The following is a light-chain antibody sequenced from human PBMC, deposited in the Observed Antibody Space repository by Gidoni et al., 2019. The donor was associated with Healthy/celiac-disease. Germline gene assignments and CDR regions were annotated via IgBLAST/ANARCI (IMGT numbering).Light chain of an antibody. V-gene: IGKV1-39*01. CDR3: QQSYSTPRT. Sequence: IQTTQSPSSLSASVGDRVTITCRASQSISSYLNWYQQKPGKAPKLLISAASSLQSGVPSRLSGSGSGTDFTLTIGSLEPEDFATYYCQQSYSTPRTFXQXTKVXIK. J-gene: IGKJ1*01. CDR1: QSISSY. CDR2: AAS.